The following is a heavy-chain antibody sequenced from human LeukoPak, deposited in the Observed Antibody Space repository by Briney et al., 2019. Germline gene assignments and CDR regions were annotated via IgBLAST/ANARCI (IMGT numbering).Heavy chain of an antibody. CDR1: GYTFTGYY. D-gene: IGHD3-22*01. V-gene: IGHV1-2*02. Sequence: GASVKVSCKASGYTFTGYYMHWVRQAPGQGLEWMGWINPNNGGTNYAQKFQGRVTMTRDTSISTAYMELSRLRSDDTAVYYCARYYDSSGYWFDPWGRGTLVTVSS. CDR3: ARYYDSSGYWFDP. CDR2: INPNNGGT. J-gene: IGHJ5*02.